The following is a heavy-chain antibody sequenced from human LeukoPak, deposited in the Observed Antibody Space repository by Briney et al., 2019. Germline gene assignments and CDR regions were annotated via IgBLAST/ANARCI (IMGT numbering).Heavy chain of an antibody. CDR2: ISSSGSPK. CDR1: GFTFSSYE. Sequence: PGGSLRLSCAASGFTFSSYEMNWVRQAPGKGLEWVSYISSSGSPKYYADSVKGRFTISRDNAKNSLYLQINSLRAEDTAVYYCARDLGLSGSYFDYWGPGTLVTVSS. D-gene: IGHD3-10*01. CDR3: ARDLGLSGSYFDY. J-gene: IGHJ4*02. V-gene: IGHV3-48*03.